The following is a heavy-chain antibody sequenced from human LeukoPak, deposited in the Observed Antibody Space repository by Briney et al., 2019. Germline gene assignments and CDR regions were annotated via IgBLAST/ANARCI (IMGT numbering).Heavy chain of an antibody. Sequence: PSETLSLTCTVSGGSISSSSYYWGWIRQPPGKGLEWLGQIFFRGKTYHNPALKSRVTMSVDTSRNQFSLMLDSVTAADSAVYYCARVKSSAYYYDYFDSWGQGALVTVSS. V-gene: IGHV4-39*01. CDR2: IFFRGKT. J-gene: IGHJ4*02. CDR1: GGSISSSSYY. D-gene: IGHD3-22*01. CDR3: ARVKSSAYYYDYFDS.